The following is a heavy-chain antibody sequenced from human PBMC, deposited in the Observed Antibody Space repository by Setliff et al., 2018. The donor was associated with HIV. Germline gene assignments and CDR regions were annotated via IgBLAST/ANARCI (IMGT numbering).Heavy chain of an antibody. CDR3: ARLTTTYYYDSSAYYHPV. Sequence: NPSETLSLTCAVYGGSFSGYYWSWIRQPPGKGLEWIGEINHSGSTNYNPSLKSRVTISVDTSKNQFSLKLSSVTAADTAVFYCARLTTTYYYDSSAYYHPVWGQGTLVTAPQ. D-gene: IGHD3-22*01. V-gene: IGHV4-34*01. CDR2: INHSGST. CDR1: GGSFSGYY. J-gene: IGHJ4*02.